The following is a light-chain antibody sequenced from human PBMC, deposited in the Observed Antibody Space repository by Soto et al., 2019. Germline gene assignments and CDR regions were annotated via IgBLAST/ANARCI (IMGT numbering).Light chain of an antibody. Sequence: DIQLTQSPSFLSASVGDRATITCRASQGINSHLAGYQQKPGRAPKLLIYKASSLQSDVPSGFSGSGSGTEFTLTISSLQPDDYATYYCQQYNAYPWTFGQGTKVDIK. CDR1: QGINSH. V-gene: IGKV1-9*01. J-gene: IGKJ1*01. CDR2: KAS. CDR3: QQYNAYPWT.